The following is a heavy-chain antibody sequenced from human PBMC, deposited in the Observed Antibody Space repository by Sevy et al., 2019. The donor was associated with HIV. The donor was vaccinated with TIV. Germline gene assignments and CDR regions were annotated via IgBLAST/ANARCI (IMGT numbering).Heavy chain of an antibody. CDR3: ARESGSDWYLDY. CDR2: IFNDGKTK. D-gene: IGHD2-21*02. CDR1: GFIFSRYG. J-gene: IGHJ4*02. Sequence: GGFLRLSCKASGFIFSRYGVHWVRQAPGKGLEWVASIFNDGKTKYYGDPVKGRFTISRDDSKNTLYLQMDSLRAEDTAVYYCARESGSDWYLDYWGQGTLVTVSS. V-gene: IGHV3-33*01.